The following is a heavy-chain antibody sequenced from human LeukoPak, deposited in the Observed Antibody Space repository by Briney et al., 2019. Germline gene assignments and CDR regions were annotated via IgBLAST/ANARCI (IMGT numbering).Heavy chain of an antibody. V-gene: IGHV3-15*01. CDR3: TTDRPYYDILTGRDY. CDR2: IKSKTDGGTT. J-gene: IGHJ4*02. D-gene: IGHD3-9*01. CDR1: GFTFSNAW. Sequence: GGSLRLSCAASGFTFSNAWMSWVRQAPGKGLEWVGRIKSKTDGGTTDYAAPVKGRFTISRDDSKNTLYLQMNSLKTEDTAVYYCTTDRPYYDILTGRDYWGQGTLVTVSS.